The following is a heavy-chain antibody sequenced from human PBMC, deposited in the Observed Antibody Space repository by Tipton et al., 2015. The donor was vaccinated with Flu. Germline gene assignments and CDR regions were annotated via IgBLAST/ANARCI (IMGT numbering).Heavy chain of an antibody. CDR3: ARDRLLWFGEGEYVMDV. D-gene: IGHD3-10*01. Sequence: QLVQSGAEVKKPGSSVKVSCKASGGTFSSYAISWVRQAPGQGLEWMGGIIPILGIANYAQKFQGRVTITADESTSTAYVGLSSLRSEDTAAYYCARDRLLWFGEGEYVMDVWRQGTTVTASS. CDR1: GGTFSSYA. CDR2: IIPILGIA. V-gene: IGHV1-69*01. J-gene: IGHJ6*02.